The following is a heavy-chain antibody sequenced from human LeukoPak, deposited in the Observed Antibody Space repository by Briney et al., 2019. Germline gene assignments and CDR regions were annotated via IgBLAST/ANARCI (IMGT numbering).Heavy chain of an antibody. D-gene: IGHD4-23*01. V-gene: IGHV4-4*09. J-gene: IGHJ3*02. CDR3: ARSRWRDAFDI. CDR2: IYTSGST. CDR1: GGSISSYY. Sequence: SETLSLTCTVSGGSISSYYWSWIRQPPGKGLEWIGYIYTSGSTNYNPSLKSRVTISVDTSKNQFSLKLSPVTASDTAVYYCARSRWRDAFDIWGQGTMVTVSS.